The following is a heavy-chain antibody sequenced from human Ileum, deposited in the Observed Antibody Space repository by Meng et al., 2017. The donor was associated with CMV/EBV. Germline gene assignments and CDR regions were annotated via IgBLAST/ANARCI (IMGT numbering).Heavy chain of an antibody. CDR1: NDSSSDHY. V-gene: IGHV4-34*01. CDR3: ALGTVNWFDP. CDR2: VSRVGRA. Sequence: SETLSLTCAVYNDSSSDHYWTWSRQVPGKGLEWIGEVSRVGRADYNPSLRSRVTLSLDTSKSHFSLRLSSVTAADTAVYYCALGTVNWFDPWGQGNLVNVSS. J-gene: IGHJ5*02. D-gene: IGHD4-11*01.